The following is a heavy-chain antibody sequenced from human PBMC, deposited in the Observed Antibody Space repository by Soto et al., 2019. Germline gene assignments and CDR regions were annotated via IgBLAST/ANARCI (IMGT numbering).Heavy chain of an antibody. V-gene: IGHV4-39*01. Sequence: QLQLQESGPGLVKPSETLSLTCTVSGGSISSSSYYWAWVRQPPGKGLEWIGSIYYSGTTYYNPSLNARVTLSEDTSKNHFSLKPSSVTAADTAVFYCARLIHCKTTSCYFDYWGQGTLVTVSS. D-gene: IGHD2-2*01. J-gene: IGHJ4*02. CDR2: IYYSGTT. CDR1: GGSISSSSYY. CDR3: ARLIHCKTTSCYFDY.